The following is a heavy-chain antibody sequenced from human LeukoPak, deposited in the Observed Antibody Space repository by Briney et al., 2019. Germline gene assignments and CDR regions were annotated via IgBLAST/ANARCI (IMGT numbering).Heavy chain of an antibody. CDR1: GFTFSSYA. Sequence: GGSLRLSCAASGFTFSSYAMSWVRQAPGKGLEWVANINQDGTEKHYVDSVRGRFTISRDNAENSLFLQMNSLRPEDTAVYYCASEVRAAFDPWGQGTLVTVSS. D-gene: IGHD2-15*01. J-gene: IGHJ5*02. CDR3: ASEVRAAFDP. CDR2: INQDGTEK. V-gene: IGHV3-7*01.